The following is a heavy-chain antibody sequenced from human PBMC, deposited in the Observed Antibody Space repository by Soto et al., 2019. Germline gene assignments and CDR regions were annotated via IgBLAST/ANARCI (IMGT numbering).Heavy chain of an antibody. CDR1: GFTFSSYW. D-gene: IGHD3-22*01. Sequence: GGSLRLSCAASGFTFSSYWMHWVRQAPGKGLVWVSRINSDGSSTSYADSVKGRFTISRDNAKNTLYLQMNSLRAEDTAVYYCARDSSSYYYDSSGYPLDYWGQGTRVTVSS. J-gene: IGHJ4*02. CDR2: INSDGSST. CDR3: ARDSSSYYYDSSGYPLDY. V-gene: IGHV3-74*01.